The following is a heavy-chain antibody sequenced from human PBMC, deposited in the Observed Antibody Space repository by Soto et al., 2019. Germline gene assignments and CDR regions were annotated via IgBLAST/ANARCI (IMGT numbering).Heavy chain of an antibody. J-gene: IGHJ5*02. CDR2: IYPGDSDT. D-gene: IGHD2-8*01. CDR1: GYSFTSYW. Sequence: PGESLKISCTGVGYSFTSYWIGWVRQMPGKGLEWMGTIYPGDSDTRYSPSFQGQVTISADKSITTAYLQWSSLKASDTAMYYCARGYCTTSICDPWFDPWGQGTLVTVS. CDR3: ARGYCTTSICDPWFDP. V-gene: IGHV5-51*01.